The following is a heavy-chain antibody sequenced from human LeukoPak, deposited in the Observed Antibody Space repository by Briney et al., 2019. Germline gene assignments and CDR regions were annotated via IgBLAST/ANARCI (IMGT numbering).Heavy chain of an antibody. CDR2: ISGSGGST. D-gene: IGHD4-17*01. Sequence: GGSLRLSCAASGFTFSSYAMSWVRQAPGKGLEWVSAISGSGGSTYYADSVKGRFTISRDNSKNTLYLQMNSLRAEDTAVYYCAKDRWMGGDYEYYFDYWGQGTLVTVSS. J-gene: IGHJ4*02. CDR1: GFTFSSYA. V-gene: IGHV3-23*01. CDR3: AKDRWMGGDYEYYFDY.